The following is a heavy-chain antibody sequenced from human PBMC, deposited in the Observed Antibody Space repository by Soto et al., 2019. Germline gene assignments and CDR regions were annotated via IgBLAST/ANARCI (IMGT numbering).Heavy chain of an antibody. V-gene: IGHV3-33*01. D-gene: IGHD3-10*01. CDR3: GRGRGLQPLYY. J-gene: IGHJ4*02. CDR1: GFDFRGDL. Sequence: EEAGGGVVQPGGSLRLSCVASGFDFRGDLMHWVRQAPGKGLEWVAYVWYDGSNKMYAASVQGRFTISRDNSKNTLYLQMNRLSDDDTAVYYFGRGRGLQPLYYWGPGTLVTVSS. CDR2: VWYDGSNK.